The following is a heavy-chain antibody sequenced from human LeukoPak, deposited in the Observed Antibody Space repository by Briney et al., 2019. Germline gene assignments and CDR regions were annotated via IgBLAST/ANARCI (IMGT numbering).Heavy chain of an antibody. Sequence: SETLSLTCTVSGGSISSSSYYWGWIRQPPGKGLEWIGSIYYSGSTHYNPSFKSRVTISVDTSKNQFSLKLSSVTAADTAVYYCQGNIPAFDIWGQGTMVTVSS. D-gene: IGHD2/OR15-2a*01. CDR3: QGNIPAFDI. V-gene: IGHV4-39*01. CDR1: GGSISSSSYY. J-gene: IGHJ3*02. CDR2: IYYSGST.